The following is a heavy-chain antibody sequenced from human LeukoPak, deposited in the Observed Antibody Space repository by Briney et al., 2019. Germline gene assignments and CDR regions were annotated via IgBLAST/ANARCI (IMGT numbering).Heavy chain of an antibody. CDR2: IYYSGST. CDR1: GGSISSYY. V-gene: IGHV4-59*01. J-gene: IGHJ3*02. CDR3: ARDPYSSSSGPVSGSAFDI. D-gene: IGHD6-6*01. Sequence: SETLSLTCTVSGGSISSYYWSWIRQPPGKGLEWIGYIYYSGSTNYNPSLKSRVTIPVDTSKNQFSLKLSSVTAADTAVYYCARDPYSSSSGPVSGSAFDIWGQGTMVTVSS.